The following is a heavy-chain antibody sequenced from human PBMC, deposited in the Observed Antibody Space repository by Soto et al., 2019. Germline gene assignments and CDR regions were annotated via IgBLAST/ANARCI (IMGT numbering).Heavy chain of an antibody. V-gene: IGHV3-30-3*01. CDR1: GFTFSSYA. CDR2: ISYDGSNK. Sequence: QVQLVESGGGVVQPGRSLRLSCAASGFTFSSYAMHWVRQAPGKGLEWVAVISYDGSNKYYADSVKGRFTISRDNSKNTLYLQMNSLRAEDTAVYYCARELTSGYYDYYYYGMDVWGQGPTVTVSS. D-gene: IGHD3-9*01. CDR3: ARELTSGYYDYYYYGMDV. J-gene: IGHJ6*02.